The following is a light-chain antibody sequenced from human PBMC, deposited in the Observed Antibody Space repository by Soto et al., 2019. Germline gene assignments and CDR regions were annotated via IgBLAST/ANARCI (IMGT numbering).Light chain of an antibody. V-gene: IGKV1-39*01. CDR1: QSISSY. Sequence: DIPMTQSPSSLSASVGDRVTITCRASQSISSYLNWYQQKPGKAPKLLIYAASSLQSGVPSRFSGSGSGTDFPLTISSLQPEGFATYYCQQSDSTPWTFGQGTKVEIK. CDR3: QQSDSTPWT. J-gene: IGKJ1*01. CDR2: AAS.